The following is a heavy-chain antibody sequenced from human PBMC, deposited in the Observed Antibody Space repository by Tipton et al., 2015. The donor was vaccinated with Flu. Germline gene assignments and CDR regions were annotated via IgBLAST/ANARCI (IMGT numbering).Heavy chain of an antibody. CDR2: ISSSSNTI. V-gene: IGHV3-48*03. D-gene: IGHD7-27*01. J-gene: IGHJ4*02. CDR3: ATLTGDDY. CDR1: GLTFSNYE. Sequence: SLRLSCAASGLTFSNYEMNWVRQAPGKGLEWLSYISSSSNTISYADSVRGRFTISRDNTKKSLYLQLNSLRAEDTAIYYCATLTGDDYWGQGDLVTVSS.